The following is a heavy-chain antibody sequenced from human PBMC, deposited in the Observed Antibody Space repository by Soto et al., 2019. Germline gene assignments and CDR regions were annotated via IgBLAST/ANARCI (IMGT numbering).Heavy chain of an antibody. CDR1: GGSFSGYY. CDR3: ARSPYSSSWYFDY. J-gene: IGHJ4*02. Sequence: SETLSLTCAVYGGSFSGYYWSWIRQPPGKGLEWIGEINHSGSTNYNPSLKSRVTISVDTSKNQFSLKLSSVTAADTAVYYCARSPYSSSWYFDYWGQGTLVTVSS. D-gene: IGHD6-13*01. V-gene: IGHV4-34*01. CDR2: INHSGST.